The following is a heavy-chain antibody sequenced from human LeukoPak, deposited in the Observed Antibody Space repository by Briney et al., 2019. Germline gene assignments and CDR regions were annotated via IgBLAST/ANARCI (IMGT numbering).Heavy chain of an antibody. J-gene: IGHJ4*02. D-gene: IGHD3-3*01. CDR3: AKDHLVLRFLEWLPPPDY. CDR1: GFTFSSYG. Sequence: GGSLRLSCAASGFTFSSYGMHWVRQAPGKGLEWVAFIRYDGSNKYYADSVKGRFTISRDNSKNTPYLQMNSLRAEDTAVYYCAKDHLVLRFLEWLPPPDYWGQGTLVTVSS. V-gene: IGHV3-30*02. CDR2: IRYDGSNK.